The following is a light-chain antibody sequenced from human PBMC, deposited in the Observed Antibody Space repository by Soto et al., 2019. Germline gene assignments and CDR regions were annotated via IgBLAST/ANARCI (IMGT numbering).Light chain of an antibody. Sequence: EIVLTQSPGTLSLSPGEGATLSCSAGQSVSSSQLAWYQQKPGQAHRILVYGEYSRATGIKERFSGSVSETDFTLSIRRMEPEDFAVYYCKHSGNSHLTLGQGKRVEIK. CDR1: QSVSSSQ. J-gene: IGKJ5*01. CDR2: GEY. V-gene: IGKV3-20*01. CDR3: KHSGNSHLT.